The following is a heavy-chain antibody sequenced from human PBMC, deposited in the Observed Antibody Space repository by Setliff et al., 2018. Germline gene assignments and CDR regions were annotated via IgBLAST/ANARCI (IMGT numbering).Heavy chain of an antibody. D-gene: IGHD1-1*01. CDR2: IYYTGTT. J-gene: IGHJ5*01. V-gene: IGHV4-39*01. Sequence: PSETLSLTCTVSGGSVSSTSYYWGWIHQPPGKGLEWIGTIYYTGTTYYSPSLKSRVTISVDTSKNQFSLRLTSVTAADTAIYYCASRTTGPGGWFDYWGQGALVTVSS. CDR3: ASRTTGPGGWFDY. CDR1: GGSVSSTSYY.